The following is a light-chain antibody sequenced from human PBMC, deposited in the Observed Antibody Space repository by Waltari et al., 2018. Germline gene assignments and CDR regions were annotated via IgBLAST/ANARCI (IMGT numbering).Light chain of an antibody. V-gene: IGLV1-40*01. CDR1: SSNIGARYD. J-gene: IGLJ2*01. CDR3: QSYDSRLNAVV. CDR2: SNS. Sequence: QSVLTQPPSVSGAPGQRVTISCTGSSSNIGARYDVHWYQQFPGTAPKLLLYSNSNRPSGAPDRFSGAKSATSASLAITGLQDDDEADYFCQSYDSRLNAVVFGGGTKLTVL.